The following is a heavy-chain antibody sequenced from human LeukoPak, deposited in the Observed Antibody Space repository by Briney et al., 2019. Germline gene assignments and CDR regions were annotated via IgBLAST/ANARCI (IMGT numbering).Heavy chain of an antibody. CDR2: NSLSGGTI. V-gene: IGHV3-48*03. CDR3: AGGGGGYYYGMDV. CDR1: GFTLSSYE. Sequence: GGSLRLSCAASGFTLSSYEMNWARQAPGKGLEGVSYNSLSGGTIKYADSVKGRFNISRDNAKNSLYLHLNSLRVEDTGFYYCAGGGGGYYYGMDVWGQGTTVTVSS. J-gene: IGHJ6*02. D-gene: IGHD3-3*01.